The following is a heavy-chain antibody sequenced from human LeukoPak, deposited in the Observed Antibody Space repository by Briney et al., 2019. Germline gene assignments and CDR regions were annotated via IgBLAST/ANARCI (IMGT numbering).Heavy chain of an antibody. Sequence: SVKVSCKASGGTFSSYAISWVRQAPGQGLEWMGRIIPIFGIANYAQKFQGRVTITADKSTSTAYMELSSLRSEDTAVYYCATRIVGATSDYRGQGTLVTVSS. V-gene: IGHV1-69*04. CDR1: GGTFSSYA. CDR2: IIPIFGIA. D-gene: IGHD1-26*01. CDR3: ATRIVGATSDY. J-gene: IGHJ4*02.